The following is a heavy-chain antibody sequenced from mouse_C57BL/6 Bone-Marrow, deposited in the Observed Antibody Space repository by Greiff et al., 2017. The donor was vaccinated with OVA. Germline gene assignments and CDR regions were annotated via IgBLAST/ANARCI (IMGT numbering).Heavy chain of an antibody. J-gene: IGHJ2*01. CDR3: ARSGSSYPYYFDY. D-gene: IGHD1-1*01. CDR2: INPNNGGA. V-gene: IGHV1-18*01. Sequence: EVQLQQSGPELVKPGASVKIPCKASGYTFTDYNMDWVKQSHGKSLEWIGDINPNNGGAIYNQKFKGKATLTVGKYSSTAYMERRSLTSEDTAVYYCARSGSSYPYYFDYWGQGTTLTVSS. CDR1: GYTFTDYN.